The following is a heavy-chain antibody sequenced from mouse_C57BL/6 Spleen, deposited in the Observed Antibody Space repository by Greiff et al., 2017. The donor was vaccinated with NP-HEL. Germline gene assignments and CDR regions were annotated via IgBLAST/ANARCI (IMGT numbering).Heavy chain of an antibody. V-gene: IGHV5-4*01. D-gene: IGHD2-12*01. CDR3: ARDYAGYFDV. J-gene: IGHJ1*03. CDR2: ISDGGSYT. Sequence: DVMLVESGGGLVKPGGSLKLSCAASGFTFSSHAMSWVRQTPEKRLEWVATISDGGSYTYYPDNVKGRFTISRDNAKNNLYLQMSHLKSEDTAMYYCARDYAGYFDVWGTGTTVTVSS. CDR1: GFTFSSHA.